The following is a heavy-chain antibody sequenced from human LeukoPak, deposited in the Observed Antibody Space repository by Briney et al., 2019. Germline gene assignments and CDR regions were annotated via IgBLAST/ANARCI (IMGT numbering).Heavy chain of an antibody. Sequence: GASVKVSCKVSGYTLTELSMHWVRQAPGQGLEWMGWISTSNGDTTYTQKFQGRVIMTTDTSTNTAYMEVRSLRSDDTAIYYCAREGLGELTLDYWGQGTLVIVST. J-gene: IGHJ4*02. CDR2: ISTSNGDT. V-gene: IGHV1-18*01. CDR3: AREGLGELTLDY. D-gene: IGHD3-16*01. CDR1: GYTLTELS.